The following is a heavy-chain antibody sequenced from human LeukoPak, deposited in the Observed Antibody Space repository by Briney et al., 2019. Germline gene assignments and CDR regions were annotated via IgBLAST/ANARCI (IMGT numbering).Heavy chain of an antibody. J-gene: IGHJ4*02. CDR2: IYPGDSDT. Sequence: GESLKISCKGSGYSFTSYWIGWVRQMPGKGLEWMGIIYPGDSDTRYSPSFQGQVTISADKSISTSYLQWSSLKASDTAMYYCARGDYGDYRIFYTLFDFWGQGTLVTVSS. CDR3: ARGDYGDYRIFYTLFDF. CDR1: GYSFTSYW. V-gene: IGHV5-51*01. D-gene: IGHD4-17*01.